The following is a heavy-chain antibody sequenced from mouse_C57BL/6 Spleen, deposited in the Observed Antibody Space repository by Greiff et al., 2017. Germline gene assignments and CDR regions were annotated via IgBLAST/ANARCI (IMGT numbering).Heavy chain of an antibody. CDR3: ARWDYDEGYAMDY. CDR1: GYTFTSYW. CDR2: IDPSDSET. D-gene: IGHD2-4*01. V-gene: IGHV1-52*01. Sequence: QVQLQQPGAELVRPGSSVKLSCKASGYTFTSYWMHWVKQRPIQGLEWIGNIDPSDSETHYNQKFKDKATLTVDKSSSTAYMQLSSLTSEDSAVYYCARWDYDEGYAMDYWSQGTSVTVSS. J-gene: IGHJ4*01.